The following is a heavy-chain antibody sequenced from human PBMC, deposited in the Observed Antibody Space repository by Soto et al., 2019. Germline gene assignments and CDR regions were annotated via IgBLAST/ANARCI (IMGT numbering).Heavy chain of an antibody. Sequence: SVKVSCKASGGTSSSYAISWVRQAPGQGLEWMGGIIPIFGTANYAQKFQGRVTITADESTSTAYMELSSLRSEDTAVYYCARSSAAIDPLLYYYGMDVWGQGTTVTVSS. CDR3: ARSSAAIDPLLYYYGMDV. CDR1: GGTSSSYA. D-gene: IGHD2-2*01. J-gene: IGHJ6*02. CDR2: IIPIFGTA. V-gene: IGHV1-69*13.